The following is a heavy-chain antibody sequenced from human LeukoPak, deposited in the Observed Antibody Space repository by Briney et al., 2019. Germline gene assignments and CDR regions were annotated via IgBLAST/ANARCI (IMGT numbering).Heavy chain of an antibody. D-gene: IGHD3-10*01. V-gene: IGHV3-48*03. CDR2: ISGGGDSI. J-gene: IGHJ4*02. Sequence: GGSLRLSCAVSESTFGNYELCWVCQAPGKGLDWLSCISGGGDSIYYADSVKGRFTISRDNAKNSLYLQMNSLRAEDTAVYYCARVSILLWFGETGSSDYWGQGTLVTVSS. CDR3: ARVSILLWFGETGSSDY. CDR1: ESTFGNYE.